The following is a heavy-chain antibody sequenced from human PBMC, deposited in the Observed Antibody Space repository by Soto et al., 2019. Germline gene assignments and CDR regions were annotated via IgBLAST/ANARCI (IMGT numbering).Heavy chain of an antibody. CDR2: ISAYNGNT. V-gene: IGHV1-18*01. CDR3: ARDRGYNWNSGWFEP. Sequence: QVQLVQSGAEVKKPGASVKVSCKASGYTFSSYGISWVRQAPGQGLEWMGRISAYNGNTNYAQKLQGRVTMTTDTSPSTAYMELRSLRSDDTAVYYCARDRGYNWNSGWFEPWGQGTLVTVSS. D-gene: IGHD1-7*01. CDR1: GYTFSSYG. J-gene: IGHJ5*02.